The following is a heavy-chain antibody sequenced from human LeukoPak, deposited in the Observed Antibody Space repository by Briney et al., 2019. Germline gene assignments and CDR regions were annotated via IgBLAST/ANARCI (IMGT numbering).Heavy chain of an antibody. CDR2: ISFDGTNK. Sequence: GGSLRLSCAASGFTFSHYAMHWVRQAPGKGLEWVAVISFDGTNKFYADSVKGRFTISRDNSKNTLYLQMNSLRAEDTAVYSCAKNGEVLSWFDPWGQGTLVTVSS. CDR3: AKNGEVLSWFDP. D-gene: IGHD3-10*01. V-gene: IGHV3-30*18. J-gene: IGHJ5*02. CDR1: GFTFSHYA.